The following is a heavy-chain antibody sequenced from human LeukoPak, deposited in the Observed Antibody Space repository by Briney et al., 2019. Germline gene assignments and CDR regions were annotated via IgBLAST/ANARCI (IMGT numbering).Heavy chain of an antibody. D-gene: IGHD3-22*01. CDR2: ISAYNGNT. J-gene: IGHJ6*03. Sequence: ASVKDSCKASGYTFTSYGISWVRQAPGQGLEWMGWISAYNGNTNYAQKLQGRVTMTTDTSTSTAYMELRSLRSDDTAVYYCARGIQHYYDSSGYEYYMDVWGKGTTVTISS. CDR3: ARGIQHYYDSSGYEYYMDV. CDR1: GYTFTSYG. V-gene: IGHV1-18*01.